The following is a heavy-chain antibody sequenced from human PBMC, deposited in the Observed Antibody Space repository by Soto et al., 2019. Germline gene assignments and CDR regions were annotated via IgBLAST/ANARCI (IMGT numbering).Heavy chain of an antibody. CDR2: ISSSGSNI. J-gene: IGHJ5*02. CDR3: ARLPPHQVTTKGIRWFDP. D-gene: IGHD4-17*01. Sequence: GGSLRLSCAASGFTFSSDEMNWVRQAPGKGLEWVSSISSSGSNIYYADSVKGRFTISRDNAKNSLYLQMNRLRAEDTAVYYCARLPPHQVTTKGIRWFDPWGQGTLVTVSS. CDR1: GFTFSSDE. V-gene: IGHV3-48*03.